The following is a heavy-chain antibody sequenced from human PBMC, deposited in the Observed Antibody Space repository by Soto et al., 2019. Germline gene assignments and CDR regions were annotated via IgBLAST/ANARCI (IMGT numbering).Heavy chain of an antibody. V-gene: IGHV1-8*01. CDR1: GYTFTSYD. Sequence: QVQLVQSGAEVKKPGASVKVSCKASGYTFTSYDINWVRQATGQGLEWMGWMNPNSGNTGYAQKFQGRATMTRNTSISTAYMELSSLRSEDTAVYYCARGQGYCSGGSCYPVDYWGQGTLVTVSS. J-gene: IGHJ4*02. CDR3: ARGQGYCSGGSCYPVDY. D-gene: IGHD2-15*01. CDR2: MNPNSGNT.